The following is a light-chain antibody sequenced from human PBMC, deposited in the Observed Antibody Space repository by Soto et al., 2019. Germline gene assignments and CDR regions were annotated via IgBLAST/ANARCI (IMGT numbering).Light chain of an antibody. Sequence: QSVLTQPRSVSGSPGQSVTISCTGTSSDVGGYNYVSWYQQHPGKAPKLMIYDVSKRPSGVPDRFSGSKSGNTASLTISGLQAEDDADYYCCLYAGSYTAVFGGGTKLTVL. CDR3: CLYAGSYTAV. J-gene: IGLJ2*01. V-gene: IGLV2-11*01. CDR2: DVS. CDR1: SSDVGGYNY.